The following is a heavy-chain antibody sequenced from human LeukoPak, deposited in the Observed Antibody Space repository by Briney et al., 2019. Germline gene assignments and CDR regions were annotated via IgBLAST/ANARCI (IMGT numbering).Heavy chain of an antibody. CDR1: GFTFSSYS. D-gene: IGHD6-19*01. V-gene: IGHV3-21*01. CDR3: AREVAVASCDY. CDR2: VSSSSSYI. J-gene: IGHJ4*02. Sequence: GSLRLSSAASGFTFSSYSMNWVRQAPGKGLEWVSSVSSSSSYIYYADSVKGRFTISRDNAKNSLYLQMNSLRAEDTAVYYCAREVAVASCDYWGQGTLVTVSS.